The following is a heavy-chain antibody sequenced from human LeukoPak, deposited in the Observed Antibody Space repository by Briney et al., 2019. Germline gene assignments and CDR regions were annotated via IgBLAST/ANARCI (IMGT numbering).Heavy chain of an antibody. V-gene: IGHV3-74*01. CDR1: GFTFSSYW. D-gene: IGHD3-10*01. J-gene: IGHJ5*02. CDR2: INSDGSSA. CDR3: ARGYGDWFDP. Sequence: QPGGSLRLSCAASGFTFSSYWMHWVRQAPGKGLVWVSRINSDGSSAYYADSVKGRFSISRDNAKNTLYLQMNSLRAEDTAVCYCARGYGDWFDPWGQGTLVTVSS.